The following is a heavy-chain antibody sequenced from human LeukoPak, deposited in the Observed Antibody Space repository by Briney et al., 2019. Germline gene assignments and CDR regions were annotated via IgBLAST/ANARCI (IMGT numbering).Heavy chain of an antibody. CDR2: ISGGST. CDR3: KKAHYSSSFSHSY. V-gene: IGHV3-38-3*01. Sequence: PGGSLRLSCAASGSTVSSNEMSWVRQAPGKGLEWASSISGGSTYYAYSRKGRFTISRDNSKNTLHLQMNSLRAEDTAVYYCKKAHYSSSFSHSYWGQGTLVTVSS. D-gene: IGHD6-6*01. CDR1: GSTVSSNE. J-gene: IGHJ4*02.